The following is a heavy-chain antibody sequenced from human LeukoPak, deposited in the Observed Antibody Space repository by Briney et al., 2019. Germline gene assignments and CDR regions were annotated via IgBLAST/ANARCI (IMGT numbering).Heavy chain of an antibody. CDR1: GGSISSYY. CDR3: ARGERYCSSTSCYYNWFDP. CDR2: IYYSGST. J-gene: IGHJ5*02. Sequence: SETLSLTCTVSGGSISSYYWSWIRQPPGKGLEWIGYIYYSGSTNYNPSLKSRVTISVDTSKNQFSLKLSSVTAADTAVYYCARGERYCSSTSCYYNWFDPWGQGTLVTVSS. D-gene: IGHD2-2*01. V-gene: IGHV4-59*01.